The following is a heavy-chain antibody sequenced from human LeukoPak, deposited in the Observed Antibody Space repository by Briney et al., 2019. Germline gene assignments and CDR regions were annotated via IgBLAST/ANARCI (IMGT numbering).Heavy chain of an antibody. CDR1: GFTFSTYT. CDR2: ISSSSNNI. Sequence: GGSLRLSCAASGFTFSTYTMNWVRQAPGKGLEWVSSISSSSNNINYADSVKGRFTISRDDAMNSVHLQMNSLRVEDTAVYYCARGYQRPDYWGQGTLITVSS. V-gene: IGHV3-21*01. CDR3: ARGYQRPDY. D-gene: IGHD2-2*01. J-gene: IGHJ4*02.